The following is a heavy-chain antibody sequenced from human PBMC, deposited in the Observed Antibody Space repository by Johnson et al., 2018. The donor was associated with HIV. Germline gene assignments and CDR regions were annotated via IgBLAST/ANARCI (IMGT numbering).Heavy chain of an antibody. CDR3: ARRTVVTPGAFDI. V-gene: IGHV3-9*01. J-gene: IGHJ3*02. CDR2: ISWNSGSI. CDR1: GFTFDDYA. D-gene: IGHD4-23*01. Sequence: VQLVESGGGLVQPGRSLRLSCAASGFTFDDYAMHWVRQAPGKGLAWVSGISWNSGSIGYADSVKGRFTISRDNAKNSLYLQMNSLRAEDTALYYCARRTVVTPGAFDIWGQGTMVTVSS.